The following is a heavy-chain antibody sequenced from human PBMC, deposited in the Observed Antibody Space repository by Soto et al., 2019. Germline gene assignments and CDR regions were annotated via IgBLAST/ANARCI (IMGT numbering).Heavy chain of an antibody. D-gene: IGHD2-2*01. CDR2: IYYSGST. CDR1: GGSISSYY. CDR3: ARLKYQLLASPSLAFDY. Sequence: PSETLSLTCTVSGGSISSYYWSWIRQPPGKGLEWIGYIYYSGSTNYNPSLKSRVTISVDTSKNQFSLKLSSVTAADTAVYYCARLKYQLLASPSLAFDYWGQGTLVTVS. J-gene: IGHJ4*02. V-gene: IGHV4-59*08.